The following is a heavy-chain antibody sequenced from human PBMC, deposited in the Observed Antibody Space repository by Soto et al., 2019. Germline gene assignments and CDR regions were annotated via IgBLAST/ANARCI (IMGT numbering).Heavy chain of an antibody. CDR1: GFTFSSYW. D-gene: IGHD3-3*01. Sequence: GGSLRLSCAASGFTFSSYWMSWVRHAPGEGLEWVANIKQDGSENYYVDSVKGRFTISRDNAKNSLYLQMNSLRAEDTAVYYCARDRYSYYDFWSGSLPYYYFGMDVWGQGTTVTVSS. V-gene: IGHV3-7*01. J-gene: IGHJ6*02. CDR2: IKQDGSEN. CDR3: ARDRYSYYDFWSGSLPYYYFGMDV.